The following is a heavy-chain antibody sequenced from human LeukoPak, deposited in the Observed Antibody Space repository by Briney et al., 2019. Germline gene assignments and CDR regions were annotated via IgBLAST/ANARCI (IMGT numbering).Heavy chain of an antibody. Sequence: SETLSLTCAVYGGSFSGYYWSWIRQPPGKGLEWIGEINHSGSTNYNPSLKSRVTISVDTSKNQFSLKLSSVTAADTAVYYCARVVLDYGVDYWGQGTLVTVSS. V-gene: IGHV4-34*01. J-gene: IGHJ4*02. CDR2: INHSGST. CDR3: ARVVLDYGVDY. D-gene: IGHD4-17*01. CDR1: GGSFSGYY.